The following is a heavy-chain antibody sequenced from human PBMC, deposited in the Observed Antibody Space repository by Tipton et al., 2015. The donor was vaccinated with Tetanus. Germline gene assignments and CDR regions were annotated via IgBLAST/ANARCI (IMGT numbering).Heavy chain of an antibody. CDR2: IYYSGTT. J-gene: IGHJ4*02. V-gene: IGHV4-61*08. D-gene: IGHD3/OR15-3a*01. CDR1: GASVRSGGPF. Sequence: TLSLTCTVSGASVRSGGPFWSWIRQPPGKGLEWIGYIYYSGTTQYNPSLKSRVTISVDTSKNQISLKLSSVTAADTAVYYCATRPAGADWYAYFDYWGQGTLVTVSS. CDR3: ATRPAGADWYAYFDY.